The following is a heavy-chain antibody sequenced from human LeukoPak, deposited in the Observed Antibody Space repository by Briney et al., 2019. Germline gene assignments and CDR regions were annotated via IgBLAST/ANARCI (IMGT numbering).Heavy chain of an antibody. D-gene: IGHD5-18*01. V-gene: IGHV5-51*01. Sequence: GESLKISCKGSGYSFASYWITWVRQMPGKGLERMGIIYPGDSDTRYSPSFQGQVTISADKSISTAYLQWSSLKASDTAMYYCARHPDTAMVTLGDLWGQGTLVTVSS. CDR2: IYPGDSDT. CDR1: GYSFASYW. CDR3: ARHPDTAMVTLGDL. J-gene: IGHJ5*02.